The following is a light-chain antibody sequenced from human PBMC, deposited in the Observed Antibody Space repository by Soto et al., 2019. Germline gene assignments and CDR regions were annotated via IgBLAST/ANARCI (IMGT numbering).Light chain of an antibody. Sequence: EIVLTQSPGTLSLSPGERATLSCRASQSIRSSYLAWYQQKPGQAPRLLIYGASSRATGIPERFSGSGTGTDFTLTISRLEAEEFAVYYCQQYDSSPRTFGQGTRVEFK. CDR2: GAS. V-gene: IGKV3-20*01. CDR3: QQYDSSPRT. J-gene: IGKJ1*01. CDR1: QSIRSSY.